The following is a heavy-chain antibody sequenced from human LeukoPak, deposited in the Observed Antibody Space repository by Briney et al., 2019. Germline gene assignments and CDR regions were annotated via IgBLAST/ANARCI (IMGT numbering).Heavy chain of an antibody. J-gene: IGHJ4*02. Sequence: GGSLRLSCAASGFTFSDYYMSWIRQAPGKGLEWVSYISSSGSTIYYADSVKGRFTISRDNAKNSLYLQMNSLRAEDTAVYYCALSFAVADGVWNYWGQGTLVTVSS. CDR3: ALSFAVADGVWNY. CDR1: GFTFSDYY. CDR2: ISSSGSTI. V-gene: IGHV3-11*01. D-gene: IGHD6-19*01.